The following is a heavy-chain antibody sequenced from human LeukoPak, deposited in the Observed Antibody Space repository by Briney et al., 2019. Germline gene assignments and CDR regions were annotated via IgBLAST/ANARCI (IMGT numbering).Heavy chain of an antibody. CDR3: ARPIRGYYFDY. CDR1: GGSFSGYY. D-gene: IGHD2-2*02. J-gene: IGHJ4*02. Sequence: KPSETLSLTCAVYGGSFSGYYWSWIRQPPGKGLEWIGEINHSGSTNYNPSLKGRVTISVDTSKNQFSLKLSSVTAADTAVYYCARPIRGYYFDYWGQGTLVTVSS. V-gene: IGHV4-34*01. CDR2: INHSGST.